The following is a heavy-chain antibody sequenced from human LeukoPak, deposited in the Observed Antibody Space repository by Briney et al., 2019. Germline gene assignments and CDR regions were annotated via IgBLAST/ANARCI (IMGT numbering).Heavy chain of an antibody. D-gene: IGHD3-22*01. CDR3: ARVMRITMIVVVPDAFDI. Sequence: GASVKASCKASGYTFTGYYMHWVRQAPGQGLEWMGWINPNSGGTNYAQKFQGRVTMTRDTSISTAYMELSRLRSDDTAVYYCARVMRITMIVVVPDAFDIWGQGTMVTVSS. V-gene: IGHV1-2*02. CDR2: INPNSGGT. CDR1: GYTFTGYY. J-gene: IGHJ3*02.